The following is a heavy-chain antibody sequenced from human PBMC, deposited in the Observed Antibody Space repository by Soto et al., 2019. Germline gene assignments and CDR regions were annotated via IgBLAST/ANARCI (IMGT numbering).Heavy chain of an antibody. Sequence: SETLSLTCAFYGGSFSVYYWSWILQPPGKGLEWIGEINHSGSTNYNPSLKSRFTISRDNAKNSLYLQMNSLRAEDTAVYYCARAFVGRGRPSSGWYYFDYWGQGTLVTVSS. CDR1: GGSFSVYY. V-gene: IGHV4-34*01. CDR3: ARAFVGRGRPSSGWYYFDY. CDR2: INHSGST. D-gene: IGHD6-19*01. J-gene: IGHJ4*02.